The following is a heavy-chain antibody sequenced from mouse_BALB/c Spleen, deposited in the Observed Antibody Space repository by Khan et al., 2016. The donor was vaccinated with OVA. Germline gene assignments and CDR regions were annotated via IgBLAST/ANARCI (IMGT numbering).Heavy chain of an antibody. CDR2: IWAGGST. J-gene: IGHJ4*01. CDR3: ARFHDGYYYNVDY. V-gene: IGHV2-9*02. D-gene: IGHD2-3*01. CDR1: GFALTSYG. Sequence: QVQLKESGPGLVAPSQSLSITCTVSGFALTSYGVHWVRQPPGKGLEWLGVIWAGGSTNYNSALMSRLTISKDNSKSQVFLKMNSLQTDDTATYYCARFHDGYYYNVDYWGQGTSVTVSS.